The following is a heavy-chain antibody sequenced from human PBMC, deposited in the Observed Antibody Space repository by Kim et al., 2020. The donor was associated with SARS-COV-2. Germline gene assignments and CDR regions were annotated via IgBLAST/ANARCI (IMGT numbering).Heavy chain of an antibody. V-gene: IGHV3-23*01. D-gene: IGHD6-13*01. CDR3: AKDFSSWYYYYGMAV. J-gene: IGHJ6*02. Sequence: YHADSVKGRFTISRDNSKNTLYLQMNSLSAEDTAVYYCAKDFSSWYYYYGMAVWGQGTTVTVSS.